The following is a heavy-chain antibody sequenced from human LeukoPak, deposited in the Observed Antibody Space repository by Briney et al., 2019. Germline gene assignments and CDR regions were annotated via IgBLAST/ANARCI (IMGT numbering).Heavy chain of an antibody. CDR3: ARPNWNYESSYYYYYYMDV. V-gene: IGHV1-58*01. D-gene: IGHD1-7*01. Sequence: SVKVSCKASGFTFTSSAVQWVRQARGQRLEWIGWIVVCSGNTNYAQKFQERVTITRDMSTSTAYMELSSLRSEDTAVYYCARPNWNYESSYYYYYYMDVWGKGTTVTVSS. CDR2: IVVCSGNT. J-gene: IGHJ6*03. CDR1: GFTFTSSA.